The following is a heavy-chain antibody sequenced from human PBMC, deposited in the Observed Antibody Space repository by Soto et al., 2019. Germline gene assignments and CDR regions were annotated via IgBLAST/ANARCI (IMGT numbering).Heavy chain of an antibody. V-gene: IGHV4-59*01. Sequence: SETLSLTCTVSGGSISSYYWSWIRQPPGKGLEWIGYIYYSGSTNYNPSLKSRVTISVDTSKNQFSLKLSSVTAADTAVYYCARGYDSGSYSFDAFDIWGQGTMVTVSS. CDR3: ARGYDSGSYSFDAFDI. CDR1: GGSISSYY. CDR2: IYYSGST. D-gene: IGHD1-26*01. J-gene: IGHJ3*02.